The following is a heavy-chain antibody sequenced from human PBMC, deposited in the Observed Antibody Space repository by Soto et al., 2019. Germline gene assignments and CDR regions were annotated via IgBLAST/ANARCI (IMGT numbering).Heavy chain of an antibody. CDR2: INPNSGDT. CDR1: GYTFTGYY. D-gene: IGHD3-22*01. Sequence: QVQLVQSGAEVKKPGASVKVSCKASGYTFTGYYMHWVRQAPGQGLEWMGWINPNSGDTNYAQKFQGWVTMTRDTSISTAYMELSRLRSDDTAVYYCAREYYDSSGYYGGYYYYYGMDVWGQGTTVTVSS. CDR3: AREYYDSSGYYGGYYYYYGMDV. J-gene: IGHJ6*02. V-gene: IGHV1-2*04.